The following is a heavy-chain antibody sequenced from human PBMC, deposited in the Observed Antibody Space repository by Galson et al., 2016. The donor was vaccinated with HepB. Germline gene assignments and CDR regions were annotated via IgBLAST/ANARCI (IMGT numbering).Heavy chain of an antibody. CDR1: GGSMRSYY. V-gene: IGHV4-59*08. J-gene: IGHJ2*01. CDR3: ARLHVEMATLDWYFDL. Sequence: SETLSLTCTVSGGSMRSYYWSWIRQPPGKKLEWIGHIYHSGITNYNPSLKGRLTISVDTSRNQFFLKLSSLTAADTAVYFCARLHVEMATLDWYFDLWGRGTLVTVSS. CDR2: IYHSGIT. D-gene: IGHD5-24*01.